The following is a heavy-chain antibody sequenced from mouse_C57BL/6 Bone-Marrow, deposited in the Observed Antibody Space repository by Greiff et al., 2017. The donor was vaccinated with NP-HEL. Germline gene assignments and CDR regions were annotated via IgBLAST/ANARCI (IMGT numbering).Heavy chain of an antibody. CDR1: GYTFTSYW. D-gene: IGHD2-4*01. CDR2: IHPNSGST. J-gene: IGHJ2*01. CDR3: ARVYYDYPYVDY. V-gene: IGHV1-64*01. Sequence: VQLQQPGAELVKPGASVKLSCKASGYTFTSYWMHWVKQRPGQGLEWIGMIHPNSGSTNYNEKFKSKATLTVDKSSSTAYMQLSSLTSEDSAVYYGARVYYDYPYVDYWGQGTTLTVSS.